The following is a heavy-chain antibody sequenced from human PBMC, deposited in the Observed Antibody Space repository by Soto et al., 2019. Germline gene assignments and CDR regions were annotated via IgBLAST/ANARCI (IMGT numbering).Heavy chain of an antibody. V-gene: IGHV3-53*01. CDR3: ARDKGDFWSGYPRFGMDV. Sequence: PGGSLRLSGAASGCTGISNYMSWIRQAPGKGLEWVSVIYSGGSTYYADYVKGRFNISRDNSKNTLYLQMNSLRAEDTAVYYCARDKGDFWSGYPRFGMDVWGQGTTVTVSS. CDR2: IYSGGST. CDR1: GCTGISNY. J-gene: IGHJ6*02. D-gene: IGHD3-3*01.